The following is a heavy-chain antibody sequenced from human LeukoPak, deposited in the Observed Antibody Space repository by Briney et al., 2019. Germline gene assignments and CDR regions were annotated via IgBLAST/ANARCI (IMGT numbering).Heavy chain of an antibody. CDR3: ARGAHSSVWEYFFYYMDV. CDR2: IKHDGSEK. CDR1: GFIYNSHA. D-gene: IGHD5/OR15-5a*01. J-gene: IGHJ6*03. Sequence: GGSLRLSCAASGFIYNSHAVTWVRQAPGKGLEWVANIKHDGSEKYSVDSAKGRFTISRDNAKNSLYLQMNSLRAEDTAVYYCARGAHSSVWEYFFYYMDVWGKGTTVIVSS. V-gene: IGHV3-7*04.